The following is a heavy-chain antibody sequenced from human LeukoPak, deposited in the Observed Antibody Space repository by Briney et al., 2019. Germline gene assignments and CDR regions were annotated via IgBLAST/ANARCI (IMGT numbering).Heavy chain of an antibody. V-gene: IGHV1-18*01. CDR3: ARDGSLNYYDSSGPPWTFDI. Sequence: GASVKVSCKASGYTFTGYGISWVRQAPGQGLEWMGWISAYNGNTNYAQKLQGRVAMTTDTSTSTAYMELRSLRSDDTAVYYCARDGSLNYYDSSGPPWTFDIWGQGTMVTVSS. CDR1: GYTFTGYG. D-gene: IGHD3-22*01. CDR2: ISAYNGNT. J-gene: IGHJ3*02.